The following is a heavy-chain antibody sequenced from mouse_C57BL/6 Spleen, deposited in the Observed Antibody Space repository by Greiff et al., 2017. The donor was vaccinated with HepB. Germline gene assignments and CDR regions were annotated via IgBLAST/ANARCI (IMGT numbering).Heavy chain of an antibody. Sequence: EVQVVESGGGLVKPGGSLKLSCAASGFTFSDYGMHWVRQAPEKGLEWVAYISSGSSTIYYADTLKGRFTISRDNAKNTLFLQMTSLRSEDTAMYYCASHYYGTHWGQGTTLTVSS. CDR3: ASHYYGTH. CDR1: GFTFSDYG. J-gene: IGHJ2*01. V-gene: IGHV5-17*01. CDR2: ISSGSSTI. D-gene: IGHD1-1*01.